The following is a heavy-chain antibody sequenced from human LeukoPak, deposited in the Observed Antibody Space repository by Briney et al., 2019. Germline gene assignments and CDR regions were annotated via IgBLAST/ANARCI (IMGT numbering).Heavy chain of an antibody. D-gene: IGHD2-15*01. Sequence: GGSLRLPCAASGFTFRSYGMHWVRQAPGKGLEWVAVISYDGSNKYYADSVKGRFTISRDNSKNTLYLQMNSLRAEDTAVYYCAKVPGDIVVVVAATLPNYYGMDVWGQGTTVTVSS. CDR3: AKVPGDIVVVVAATLPNYYGMDV. CDR2: ISYDGSNK. J-gene: IGHJ6*02. CDR1: GFTFRSYG. V-gene: IGHV3-30*18.